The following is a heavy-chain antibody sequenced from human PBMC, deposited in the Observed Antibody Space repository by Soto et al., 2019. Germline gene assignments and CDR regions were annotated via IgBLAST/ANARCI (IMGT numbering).Heavy chain of an antibody. CDR1: GFTFSDYH. D-gene: IGHD6-19*01. CDR3: ARADSVTGAYGMDV. V-gene: IGHV3-11*01. Sequence: GGSRRLSCAASGFTFSDYHMIWIRRAPGKGLEWVSYISSTGSTIYYADSVKGRFTISRDNAKNSLYLQMSSLRAEDTAVYYCARADSVTGAYGMDVWGQGTTVTVSS. J-gene: IGHJ6*02. CDR2: ISSTGSTI.